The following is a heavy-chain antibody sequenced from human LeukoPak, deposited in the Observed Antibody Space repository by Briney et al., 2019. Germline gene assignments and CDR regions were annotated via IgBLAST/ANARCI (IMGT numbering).Heavy chain of an antibody. V-gene: IGHV4-39*07. CDR3: ARGDITMVRGVRDNWFDP. CDR1: GGSISSSSYY. D-gene: IGHD3-10*01. J-gene: IGHJ5*02. Sequence: SETLSLTCTVSGGSISSSSYYWGWIRQPPGKGLEWIVSIYHSGSTYYNPSLKSRVTISVDTSKNQFSLNLSSVTAADTAVYYCARGDITMVRGVRDNWFDPWGQGTLVTVSS. CDR2: IYHSGST.